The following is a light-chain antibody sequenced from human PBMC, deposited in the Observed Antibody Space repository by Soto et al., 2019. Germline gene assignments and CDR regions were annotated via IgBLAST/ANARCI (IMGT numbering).Light chain of an antibody. V-gene: IGKV3-20*01. CDR1: QSVSSSY. J-gene: IGKJ4*01. CDR3: QQYGSSPLT. CDR2: GAS. Sequence: EIVLTQSPGTLSLSPGERATLSCRASQSVSSSYLAWYQQKPGQAPRLLIYGASSRATGIPDRFCGSGSGTDFTLTISRLEPEDFAVYYCQQYGSSPLTFGGGTKVEIK.